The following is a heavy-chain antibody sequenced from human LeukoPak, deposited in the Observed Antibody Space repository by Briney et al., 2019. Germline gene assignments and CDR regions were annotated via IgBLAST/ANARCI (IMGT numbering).Heavy chain of an antibody. CDR1: GFTVSSNY. D-gene: IGHD6-13*01. CDR3: ARDRLGIAASLGAFGI. J-gene: IGHJ3*02. V-gene: IGHV3-53*01. CDR2: IYSGGST. Sequence: GGSLRLSCAASGFTVSSNYMSWVRQAPGKGLEWVSVIYSGGSTYYADSVKGRFTISRDNSKNTLYLQMNSLRAEDTAVYYCARDRLGIAASLGAFGIWGQGTMVTVSS.